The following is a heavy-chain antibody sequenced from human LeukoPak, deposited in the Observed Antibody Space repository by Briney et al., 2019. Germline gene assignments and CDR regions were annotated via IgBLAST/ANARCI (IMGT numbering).Heavy chain of an antibody. D-gene: IGHD3-22*01. CDR3: ARDRPQTSGYTFDY. CDR1: GFTVSSNH. V-gene: IGHV3-66*01. Sequence: GGSLRLSCAASGFTVSSNHMSWVRQALGKGLEWVSVIYSGGITYYADSVKGRFTISRDNSKNTLYLQMNSLRAEDTAVYYCARDRPQTSGYTFDYWGQGTLATVSS. J-gene: IGHJ4*02. CDR2: IYSGGIT.